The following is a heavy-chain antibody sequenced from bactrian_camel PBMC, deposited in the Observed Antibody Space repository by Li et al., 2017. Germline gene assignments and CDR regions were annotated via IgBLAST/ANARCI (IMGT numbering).Heavy chain of an antibody. CDR3: VRNLWTGWVSFSIFGN. V-gene: IGHV3S40*01. J-gene: IGHJ6*01. CDR1: GFKFEPVD. Sequence: VQLVESGGGLVQPGESLRLSCVGFGFKFEPVDLSWVRQAPGKGLEWVSTISSDGSSTDYADCVKGRATISRDNARNTVDLQMISLKTEDTGVYYCVRNLWTGWVSFSIFGNWGQGTQVTVS. D-gene: IGHD5*01. CDR2: ISSDGSST.